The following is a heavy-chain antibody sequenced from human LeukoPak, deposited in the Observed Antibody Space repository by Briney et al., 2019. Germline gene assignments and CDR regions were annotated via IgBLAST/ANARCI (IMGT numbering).Heavy chain of an antibody. CDR2: ISGSGGST. V-gene: IGHV3-23*01. D-gene: IGHD2-8*01. CDR1: GFTFSSYA. Sequence: TGGSLRLSCAASGFTFSSYAMSWVRQAPGKGLEWVSAISGSGGSTYYADSVKGRFTISRDNSKNSLYLQMNSLRAEDTAVYYCARALIGYYFDYWGQGTLVTVSS. J-gene: IGHJ4*02. CDR3: ARALIGYYFDY.